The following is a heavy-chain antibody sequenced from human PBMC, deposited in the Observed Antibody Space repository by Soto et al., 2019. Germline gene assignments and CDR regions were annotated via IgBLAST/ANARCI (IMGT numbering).Heavy chain of an antibody. CDR2: INHSGST. J-gene: IGHJ6*02. CDR1: GGSFSGYY. Sequence: SETLSLTCAVYGGSFSGYYWSWIRQPPGKGLEWIGEINHSGSTNYNPSLKSRVTISVDTSKNQFSLKLSSVTAADTAVYYCARNLILRIAPLSAHRPSYYYYGMDVWGQGTTVAVSS. D-gene: IGHD6-13*01. CDR3: ARNLILRIAPLSAHRPSYYYYGMDV. V-gene: IGHV4-34*01.